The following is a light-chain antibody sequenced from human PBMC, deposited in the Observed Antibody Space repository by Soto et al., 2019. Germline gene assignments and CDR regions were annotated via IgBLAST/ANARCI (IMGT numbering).Light chain of an antibody. Sequence: VITHSPATLSLSPVERATLSCRASESVSSNLAWYQQRPGQAPRLLIYGASTRATDTPVRFRGSGSGTEFTLTISSLQSEDFAVYYCQQYNNWPPSIIFGQGTRLEI. CDR3: QQYNNWPPSII. CDR1: ESVSSN. CDR2: GAS. J-gene: IGKJ5*01. V-gene: IGKV3-15*01.